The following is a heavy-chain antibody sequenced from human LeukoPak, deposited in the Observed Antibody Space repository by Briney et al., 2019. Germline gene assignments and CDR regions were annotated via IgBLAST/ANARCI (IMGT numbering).Heavy chain of an antibody. J-gene: IGHJ3*02. D-gene: IGHD6-13*01. CDR3: AIPRGIAAAGTGVDAFDI. CDR2: IYHSGST. Sequence: SETLSLTCAVSGYSISSGYYWGWILQPPGKGLEWIGSIYHSGSTYYNPSLKSRVTISVDTSKNQFSLKLSSVTAADTAVYYCAIPRGIAAAGTGVDAFDIWGQGTMVTVSS. CDR1: GYSISSGYY. V-gene: IGHV4-38-2*01.